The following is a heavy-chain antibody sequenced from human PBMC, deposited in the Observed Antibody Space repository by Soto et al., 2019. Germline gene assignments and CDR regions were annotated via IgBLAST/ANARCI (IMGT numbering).Heavy chain of an antibody. D-gene: IGHD5-18*01. V-gene: IGHV4-34*01. J-gene: IGHJ4*02. CDR3: ARGAPYSYGSS. CDR2: INHSGST. CDR1: GGSFSGYY. Sequence: SETLSLTCAVYGGSFSGYYWSWIRQPPGKGLEWIGEINHSGSTNYNPSLKSRVTISVDTSKNQFSLKLSSVTAADTAVYYCARGAPYSYGSSWGQGTLVTVSS.